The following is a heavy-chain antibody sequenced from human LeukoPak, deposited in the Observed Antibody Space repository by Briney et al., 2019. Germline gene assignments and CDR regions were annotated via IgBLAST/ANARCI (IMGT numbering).Heavy chain of an antibody. CDR2: INHSGST. V-gene: IGHV4-34*01. Sequence: SETLSLTRAVYGGSFSGYYWSWIRQPPGKGLEWIGEINHSGSTNYNPSLKSRVTISVDTSKNQFSLKLSSVTAADTAVYYCARGPYYYDSSGYYRYFDYWGQGTLVTVSS. CDR1: GGSFSGYY. CDR3: ARGPYYYDSSGYYRYFDY. D-gene: IGHD3-22*01. J-gene: IGHJ4*02.